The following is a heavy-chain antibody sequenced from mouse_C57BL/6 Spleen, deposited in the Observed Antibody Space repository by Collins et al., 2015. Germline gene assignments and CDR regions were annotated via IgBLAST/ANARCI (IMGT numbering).Heavy chain of an antibody. J-gene: IGHJ4*01. CDR2: IYPGDGDT. D-gene: IGHD1-1*02. CDR1: GYAFSSSW. V-gene: IGHV1-82*01. CDR3: AVYGPQGAMDY. Sequence: QVQLQQSEPELVKPGASVKISCKASGYAFSSSWMNWVKQRPGKGLEWIGRIYPGDGDTNYNGKFKGKATLTADKSSSTAYMQLSSLTSEDSAVYFCAVYGPQGAMDYWGQGTSVTVSS.